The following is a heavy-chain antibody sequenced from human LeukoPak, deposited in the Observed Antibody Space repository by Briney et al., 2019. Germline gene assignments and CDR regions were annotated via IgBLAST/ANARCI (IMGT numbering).Heavy chain of an antibody. V-gene: IGHV3-7*01. CDR2: IKEDGSDK. CDR3: VPLNWNPPGDFDR. J-gene: IGHJ4*02. Sequence: GGSLRLSCAASGFTFSNNWMNWVRQAPGKGLEWGANIKEDGSDKYYVDSVKGRFTISKDNAKNSLYLQMNSLRVEDTAVYYCVPLNWNPPGDFDRWGQGTLVTVSS. D-gene: IGHD1-20*01. CDR1: GFTFSNNW.